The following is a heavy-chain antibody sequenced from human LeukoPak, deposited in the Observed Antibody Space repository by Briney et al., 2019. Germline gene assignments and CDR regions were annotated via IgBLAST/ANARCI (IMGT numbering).Heavy chain of an antibody. V-gene: IGHV4-34*01. J-gene: IGHJ4*02. Sequence: SETLSLTCAVYGGSFSGYYWSWIRQPPGKGLEWIGEINHSGSTNYNPSLKSRVTIPVDTSKNQFSLKLSSVTAADTAVYYCARSASYVPAATYWGQGTLVTVSS. CDR3: ARSASYVPAATY. D-gene: IGHD2-2*01. CDR1: GGSFSGYY. CDR2: INHSGST.